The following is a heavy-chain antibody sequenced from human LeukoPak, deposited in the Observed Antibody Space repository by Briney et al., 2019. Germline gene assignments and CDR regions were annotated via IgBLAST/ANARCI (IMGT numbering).Heavy chain of an antibody. V-gene: IGHV4-61*01. CDR2: IYYGGTT. D-gene: IGHD3-16*02. Sequence: SETLSLTCTVSGGSVSIAIYYCSWIRQPPGTRLEWIGYIYYGGTTNYNPSFKSRVTMSVDTSKNQFSLKPSSVTAADTAVYYCARGAVVNGLDVWGQGTTVTVSS. J-gene: IGHJ6*02. CDR3: ARGAVVNGLDV. CDR1: GGSVSIAIYY.